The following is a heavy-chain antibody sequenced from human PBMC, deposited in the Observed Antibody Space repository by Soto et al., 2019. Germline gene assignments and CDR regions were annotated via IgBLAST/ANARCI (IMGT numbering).Heavy chain of an antibody. D-gene: IGHD3-10*01. V-gene: IGHV3-7*01. CDR1: GFTLSSYW. CDR2: IKQDGSEK. CDR3: ARAGKFQQIFDY. Sequence: GSLRLSCAASGFTLSSYWMSWVRQAPGKGLGWVAKIKQDGSEKYYVDSVKGRFTISRDNAKNSLYLQMNSLRAEDTAVYYCARAGKFQQIFDYWGQGTLVTVS. J-gene: IGHJ4*02.